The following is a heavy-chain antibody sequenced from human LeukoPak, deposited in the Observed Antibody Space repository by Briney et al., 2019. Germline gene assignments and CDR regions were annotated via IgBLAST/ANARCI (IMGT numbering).Heavy chain of an antibody. Sequence: GGSLRLSCAASGFTFSSYTMNWVRQAPGKGLEWVSYISSSSSTIHYADSVKGRFTISRGNAKKSLYLQMNSLRDEDTAVYYCARFLDYWGQGTLVTVSS. J-gene: IGHJ4*02. CDR2: ISSSSSTI. CDR1: GFTFSSYT. V-gene: IGHV3-48*02. CDR3: ARFLDY.